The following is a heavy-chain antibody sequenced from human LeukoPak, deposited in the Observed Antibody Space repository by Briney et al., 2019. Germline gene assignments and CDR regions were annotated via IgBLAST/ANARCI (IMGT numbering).Heavy chain of an antibody. D-gene: IGHD2-2*01. CDR3: ARHRIPAALASAFDY. J-gene: IGHJ4*02. V-gene: IGHV4-39*01. CDR2: IYYSGST. Sequence: SETLSLTCTVSGGSISSSSYYWDWIRQPPGKGLEWIGAIYYSGSTNYNPSLKNRVTISVDTSKNQFSLKLSSVTAADTAVYYCARHRIPAALASAFDYWGQGTLVTVSS. CDR1: GGSISSSSYY.